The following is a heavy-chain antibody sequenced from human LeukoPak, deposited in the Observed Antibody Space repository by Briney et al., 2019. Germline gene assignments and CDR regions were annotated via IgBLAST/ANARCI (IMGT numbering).Heavy chain of an antibody. V-gene: IGHV1-8*03. J-gene: IGHJ3*02. CDR2: MNPNSGNT. CDR1: GDTFTTYY. CDR3: ARNTAANDAFDI. D-gene: IGHD6-25*01. Sequence: ASVKVSCKASGDTFTTYYMDWVRQAPGQGLEWMGWMNPNSGNTGYAQKFQGRVTITRNTSISTAYMELSSLRSEDTAVYYCARNTAANDAFDIWGQGTMVTVSS.